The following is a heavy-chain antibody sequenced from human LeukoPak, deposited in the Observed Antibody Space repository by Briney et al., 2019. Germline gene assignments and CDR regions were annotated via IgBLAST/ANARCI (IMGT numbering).Heavy chain of an antibody. CDR3: ARDLLSHDYGDYVGLFDY. D-gene: IGHD4-17*01. J-gene: IGHJ4*02. Sequence: GGSLRLSCAASGFTFSNYWMSWARQVPGRGPEWVASIQKDGVEKFYVDSLKGRFTISRDNAKNSVYLQMNSLRGEDTAVYYCARDLLSHDYGDYVGLFDYWGQGTLVTVSS. V-gene: IGHV3-7*01. CDR2: IQKDGVEK. CDR1: GFTFSNYW.